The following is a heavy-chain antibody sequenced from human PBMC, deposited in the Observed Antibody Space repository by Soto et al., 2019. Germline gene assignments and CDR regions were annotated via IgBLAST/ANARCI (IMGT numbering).Heavy chain of an antibody. CDR2: TYYRSKWYN. Sequence: SQTLSLTCAISGDSASSNSAAWNWIRQSPSRGLEWLGRTYYRSKWYNDYAVSVKSRITINPDTSKNQFSLQLNSVTPEDTAVYCCARDCTNGVCYPSYHYGMDVWGQGTTVTVSS. J-gene: IGHJ6*02. D-gene: IGHD2-8*01. CDR3: ARDCTNGVCYPSYHYGMDV. V-gene: IGHV6-1*01. CDR1: GDSASSNSAA.